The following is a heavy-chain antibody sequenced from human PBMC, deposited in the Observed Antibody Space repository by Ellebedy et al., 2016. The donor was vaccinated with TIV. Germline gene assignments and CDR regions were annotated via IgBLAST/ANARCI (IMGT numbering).Heavy chain of an antibody. Sequence: GESLKISCKGSGYRFPSYWIGWVRQMPGKGLEWMGLIYPGDSDTRDSPSFQGQVTFSADRSISTAYLQWSSLKASDTAMYYCARLPFGPEFAFFDYWGQGTLVTVSS. CDR3: ARLPFGPEFAFFDY. D-gene: IGHD3/OR15-3a*01. CDR2: IYPGDSDT. J-gene: IGHJ4*02. V-gene: IGHV5-51*01. CDR1: GYRFPSYW.